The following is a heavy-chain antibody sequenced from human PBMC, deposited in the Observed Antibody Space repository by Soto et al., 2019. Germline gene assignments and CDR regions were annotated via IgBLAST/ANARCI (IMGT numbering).Heavy chain of an antibody. CDR3: ARDGPPMDY. V-gene: IGHV1-18*01. Sequence: QVQLVQSGAEVKKPVASVQVSCKASGYTFTSYGISWVRQAPGQGLEWMGWISAHNGNTKYAQKIQGRVTMTTDTSTRTAYMELSSLRSDETAVYYCARDGPPMDYWCQGTPVTVSS. CDR2: ISAHNGNT. CDR1: GYTFTSYG. D-gene: IGHD2-2*01. J-gene: IGHJ4*02.